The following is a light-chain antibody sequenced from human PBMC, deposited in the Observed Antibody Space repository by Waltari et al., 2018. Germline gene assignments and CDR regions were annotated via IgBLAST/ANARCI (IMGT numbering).Light chain of an antibody. V-gene: IGLV2-14*01. CDR1: SRDVGSYNY. CDR2: DVS. CDR3: NSYAGSSSWV. Sequence: QSALTQPASVSGSPGQPLTISCTGTSRDVGSYNYVSWYQQHPGKAPKLMIYDVSERPSGVSNRFSGSKSGNTASLTISGLQAEDEADYYCNSYAGSSSWVFGGGTKLTVL. J-gene: IGLJ3*02.